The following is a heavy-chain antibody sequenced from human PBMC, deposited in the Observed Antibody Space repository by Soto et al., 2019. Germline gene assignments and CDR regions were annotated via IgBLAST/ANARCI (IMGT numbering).Heavy chain of an antibody. CDR3: AAGGATNYYYYGMDV. J-gene: IGHJ6*02. V-gene: IGHV1-3*01. D-gene: IGHD3-16*01. CDR2: INACNGNT. CDR1: GYTFTSYA. Sequence: ASVQVSCKASGYTFTSYAMHWVRQAPGQMLEWMGWINACNGNTKYSQKFQGRVTITRDTSASTAYMELSSLRSEDTAVYYCAAGGATNYYYYGMDVWGQGSTVTVS.